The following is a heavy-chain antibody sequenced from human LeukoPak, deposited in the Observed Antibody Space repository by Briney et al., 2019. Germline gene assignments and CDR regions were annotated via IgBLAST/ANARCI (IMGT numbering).Heavy chain of an antibody. J-gene: IGHJ4*02. V-gene: IGHV3-23*01. CDR3: AKDPPGGLFHY. CDR1: GFTFDDYA. CDR2: ISGSGGST. Sequence: GGSLRLSCAASGFTFDDYAMHWVRQAPGKGLEWVSAISGSGGSTYYADSVKGRFTISRDNSKNTLYLQMNSLRAEDTAVYYCAKDPPGGLFHYWGQGTLVTVSS. D-gene: IGHD3-16*01.